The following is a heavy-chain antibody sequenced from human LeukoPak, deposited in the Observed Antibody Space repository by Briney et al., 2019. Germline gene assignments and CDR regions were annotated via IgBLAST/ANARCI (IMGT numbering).Heavy chain of an antibody. J-gene: IGHJ4*02. V-gene: IGHV3-66*01. CDR1: GFTVSSSY. CDR2: IYSGGSK. Sequence: GGSLRLSCAASGFTVSSSYMTWVRQAPGKGLEWVSVIYSGGSKKYADSVKGRFTISRDNSKNTLYLQMNSLRAEDTAVYFCARGAITMVRGWEFDYWGQGPLVTVSS. CDR3: ARGAITMVRGWEFDY. D-gene: IGHD3-10*01.